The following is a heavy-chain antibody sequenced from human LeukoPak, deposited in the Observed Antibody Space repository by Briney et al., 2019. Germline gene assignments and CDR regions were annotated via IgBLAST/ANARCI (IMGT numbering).Heavy chain of an antibody. CDR2: FDPEDGQT. CDR1: RNTLSDFS. J-gene: IGHJ4*02. V-gene: IGHV1-24*01. Sequence: ASVKVSCKVSRNTLSDFSIHWVRQAPGKGLEWMGGFDPEDGQTVYAETFQDRVTMTEDSSTGTAYMDLHTLRSEDTAIYYCATSINYNDYAFDSWGQGTLVTVSS. CDR3: ATSINYNDYAFDS. D-gene: IGHD4-17*01.